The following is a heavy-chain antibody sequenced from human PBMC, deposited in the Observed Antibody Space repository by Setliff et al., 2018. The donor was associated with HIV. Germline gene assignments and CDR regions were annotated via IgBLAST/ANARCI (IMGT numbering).Heavy chain of an antibody. Sequence: SVKVSCKASGGTSSTYAINWVRQAPGQGLEWMGQFIPVLDITNYAQKFQGTVTINADKSTNTMYLELRSLRPEDTAMYYCAGPRGDEAFDVWGQGTVVTVSS. J-gene: IGHJ3*01. V-gene: IGHV1-69*10. D-gene: IGHD3-10*01. CDR2: FIPVLDIT. CDR3: AGPRGDEAFDV. CDR1: GGTSSTYA.